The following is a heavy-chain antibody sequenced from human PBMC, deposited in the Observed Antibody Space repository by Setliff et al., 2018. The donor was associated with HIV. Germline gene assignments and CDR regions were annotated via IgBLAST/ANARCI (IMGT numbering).Heavy chain of an antibody. CDR2: VTHSGST. V-gene: IGHV4-39*07. Sequence: PSETLSLTCTVSGGSISSSSYYWGWIRQPPGKGLEWIGEVTHSGSTYYNPSLKSRVTISADTSKNQFSLKLSSVTAADAAVYYCARGIHIVDYWGQGTLVTVSS. CDR3: ARGIHIVDY. D-gene: IGHD2-15*01. J-gene: IGHJ4*02. CDR1: GGSISSSSYY.